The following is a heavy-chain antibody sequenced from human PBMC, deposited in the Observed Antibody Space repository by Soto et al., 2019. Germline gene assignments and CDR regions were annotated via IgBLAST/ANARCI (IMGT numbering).Heavy chain of an antibody. V-gene: IGHV4-30-4*01. J-gene: IGHJ4*02. D-gene: IGHD4-17*01. CDR2: IDYSGST. Sequence: QVQLQESGPGLVKPSQTLSLTCTVSGGSISSGDYYWTWIRQPPGKGLEWIGYIDYSGSTYYNTALKSRATISADTYKNKFSLRLSSVTAADTAVYYCATHYGGNSVEFDSWGQGTLVTVSS. CDR1: GGSISSGDYY. CDR3: ATHYGGNSVEFDS.